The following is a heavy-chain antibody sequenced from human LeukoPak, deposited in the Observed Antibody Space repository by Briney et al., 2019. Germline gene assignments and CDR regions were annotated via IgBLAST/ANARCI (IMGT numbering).Heavy chain of an antibody. V-gene: IGHV1-2*02. CDR3: AICSGGSCYLFDY. CDR1: GYTFTGYY. D-gene: IGHD2-15*01. CDR2: INPNSGGT. J-gene: IGHJ4*02. Sequence: ASVKVSCKASGYTFTGYYMHWVRQAPGQGLEWMGWINPNSGGTNYAQKFQGRVTMTRDTSISTAYMGLSRLRSDDTAVYYCAICSGGSCYLFDYWGQGTLVTVSS.